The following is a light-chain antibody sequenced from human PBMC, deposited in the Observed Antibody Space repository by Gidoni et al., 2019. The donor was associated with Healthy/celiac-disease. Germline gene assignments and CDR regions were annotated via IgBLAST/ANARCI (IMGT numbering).Light chain of an antibody. Sequence: SYVLTQPPSVSVAPGQKARITCGGKNIGSKSVHWYQQKPGQAPVLVVYDDSDRPSGIPERFSCSNSGNTTTLTISRVEAGDEADYYCLVWDSSSDLLYVFGTGTKVTVL. J-gene: IGLJ1*01. CDR3: LVWDSSSDLLYV. CDR1: NIGSKS. CDR2: DDS. V-gene: IGLV3-21*02.